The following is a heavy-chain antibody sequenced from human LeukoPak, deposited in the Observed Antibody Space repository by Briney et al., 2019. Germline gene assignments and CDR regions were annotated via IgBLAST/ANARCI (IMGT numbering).Heavy chain of an antibody. CDR3: VRDLSGWYYLDF. V-gene: IGHV3-74*01. D-gene: IGHD6-19*01. J-gene: IGHJ4*02. CDR1: GFTFSSYW. Sequence: PGGSLRLSCAASGFTFSSYWMHWVRQAPGKGLEWVARVNSGGTKINFADSVRGRFTISRDNDKNTVYLHMSSLISEDTALYYCVRDLSGWYYLDFWGQGTLVTVSS. CDR2: VNSGGTKI.